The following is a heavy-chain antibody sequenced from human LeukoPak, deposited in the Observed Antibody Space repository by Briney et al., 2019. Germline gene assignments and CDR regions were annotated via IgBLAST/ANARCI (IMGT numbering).Heavy chain of an antibody. Sequence: GRSLRLSCAASGFTFSSCGMHWVRQAPGKGLEWVAVIWYDGSNKYYADSVKGRFTISRDNSKNTLYLQMNSLRAEDTAVYYCARDGILWFGEPPYYFDYWGQGALVTVSS. J-gene: IGHJ4*02. D-gene: IGHD3-10*01. CDR1: GFTFSSCG. CDR3: ARDGILWFGEPPYYFDY. V-gene: IGHV3-33*01. CDR2: IWYDGSNK.